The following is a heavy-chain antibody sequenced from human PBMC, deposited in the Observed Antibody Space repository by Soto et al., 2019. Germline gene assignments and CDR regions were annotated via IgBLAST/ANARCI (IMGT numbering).Heavy chain of an antibody. J-gene: IGHJ3*02. CDR2: INPSGGST. Sequence: GASVKVSCKASGYTFTSYYMHWVRQAPGQGLEWMGIINPSGGSTSYAQKFQGRVTMTTDTSTSTAYMELRSLRSDDTAVYYCARDLGNYYDSSGRDAFDIWGQGTMVTVSS. D-gene: IGHD3-22*01. CDR3: ARDLGNYYDSSGRDAFDI. V-gene: IGHV1-46*01. CDR1: GYTFTSYY.